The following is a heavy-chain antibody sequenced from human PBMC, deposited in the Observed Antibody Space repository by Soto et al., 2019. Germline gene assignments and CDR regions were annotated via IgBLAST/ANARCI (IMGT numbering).Heavy chain of an antibody. J-gene: IGHJ6*02. CDR1: GFSLDDYT. D-gene: IGHD1-1*01. Sequence: EVQLVESGGDLLQPGGSLRLSCAGFGFSLDDYTMHWVRQAPGKGLEWVSGITWNSDKRSYASSVRGRFTVSKDSDKNSLSPEMTSLRNEDTALYDCGKGVLSTWNEMDVWGQGTAVIVSS. CDR3: GKGVLSTWNEMDV. CDR2: ITWNSDKR. V-gene: IGHV3-9*01.